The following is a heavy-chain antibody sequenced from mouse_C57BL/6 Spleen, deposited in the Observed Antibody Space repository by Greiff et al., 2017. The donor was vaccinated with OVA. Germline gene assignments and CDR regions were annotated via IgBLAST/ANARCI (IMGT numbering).Heavy chain of an antibody. V-gene: IGHV1-69*01. CDR3: ALYYGSSYNYAMDY. Sequence: VQLQQPGAELVMPGASVKLSCKASGYTFTSYWMHWVKQRPGQGLEWIGEIDPSDSYTNYNQKFKGKSTMTVDKSSSTAYMQLSSLTSEDSAVYYCALYYGSSYNYAMDYWGQGTSVTVSS. D-gene: IGHD1-1*01. CDR1: GYTFTSYW. J-gene: IGHJ4*01. CDR2: IDPSDSYT.